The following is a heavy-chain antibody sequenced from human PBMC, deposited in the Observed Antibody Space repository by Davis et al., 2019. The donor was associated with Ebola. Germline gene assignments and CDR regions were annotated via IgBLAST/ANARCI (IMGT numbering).Heavy chain of an antibody. V-gene: IGHV5-51*01. CDR1: DYIFTRYW. Sequence: GESLKISCRGSDYIFTRYWIGWVRQMPGKGLEWMGIIYTGDSDTRYSPSFRGQVTISADKSSKTAFLQWSSLKASDTAMYYCASLRRTITGMDDGFDIWGQGTMVTVSS. CDR2: IYTGDSDT. J-gene: IGHJ3*02. D-gene: IGHD7-27*01. CDR3: ASLRRTITGMDDGFDI.